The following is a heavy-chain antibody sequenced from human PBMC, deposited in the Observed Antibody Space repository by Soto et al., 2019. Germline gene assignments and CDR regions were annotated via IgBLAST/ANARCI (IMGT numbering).Heavy chain of an antibody. CDR1: GFTFTSSA. CDR2: IVVGSGNT. D-gene: IGHD2-2*01. J-gene: IGHJ4*02. CDR3: AADLVPAAAMPIDY. Sequence: GASVKVSCKASGFTFTSSAVQWVRQARGQRLEWIGWIVVGSGNTNYAQKFQERVTITRDMSTSTAYMELSSLRSEDTAVYYCAADLVPAAAMPIDYWGQGTLVTV. V-gene: IGHV1-58*01.